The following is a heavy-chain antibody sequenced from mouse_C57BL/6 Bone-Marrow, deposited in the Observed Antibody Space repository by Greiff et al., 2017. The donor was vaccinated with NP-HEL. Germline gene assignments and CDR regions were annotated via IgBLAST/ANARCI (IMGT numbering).Heavy chain of an antibody. CDR2: IFPGSGST. Sequence: VKLMESGPELVRPGASVKISCKAPGYTFTSHWMQWVRQRPGQGLEWIGEIFPGSGSTYYNEKFKGKATLTVDTSSSTAYMQLSSLTSEDSAVYSCATNSLITTVVARGDYWGQGTTLTVSS. CDR1: GYTFTSHW. J-gene: IGHJ2*01. V-gene: IGHV1-56*01. CDR3: ATNSLITTVVARGDY. D-gene: IGHD1-1*01.